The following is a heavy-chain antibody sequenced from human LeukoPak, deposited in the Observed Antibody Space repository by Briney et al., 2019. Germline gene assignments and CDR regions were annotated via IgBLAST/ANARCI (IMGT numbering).Heavy chain of an antibody. CDR2: IYPGDSDT. CDR3: ARRITVTTRNYYMDV. D-gene: IGHD4-17*01. CDR1: GYSFTSYW. Sequence: GESLKISCKGSGYSFTSYWIGWVRQMPGKGLEWMGIIYPGDSDTRYSPSFQGQVTISADKSISTAYLQWSSLKASDTAMYYCARRITVTTRNYYMDVWGKGTTVTVSS. J-gene: IGHJ6*03. V-gene: IGHV5-51*01.